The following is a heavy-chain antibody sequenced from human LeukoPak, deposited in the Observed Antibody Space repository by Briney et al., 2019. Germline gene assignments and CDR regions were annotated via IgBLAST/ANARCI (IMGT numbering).Heavy chain of an antibody. Sequence: GGSLRLSCAASRFMFSSYAMSWVRQAPGKGLEWVSTISGSGGSTYYADSVKGRFTISRDNFRDTVYLQMNSLRAEDTALYYCVKDYCSSTSCYTDYWGQGTLVTVSS. J-gene: IGHJ4*02. D-gene: IGHD2-2*02. CDR1: RFMFSSYA. V-gene: IGHV3-23*01. CDR2: ISGSGGST. CDR3: VKDYCSSTSCYTDY.